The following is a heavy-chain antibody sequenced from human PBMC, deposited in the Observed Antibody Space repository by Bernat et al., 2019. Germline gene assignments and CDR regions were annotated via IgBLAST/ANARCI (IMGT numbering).Heavy chain of an antibody. J-gene: IGHJ4*03. CDR1: GFTVSSNY. V-gene: IGHV3-66*01. CDR2: IYSGGST. CDR3: AGGISTYGYGYFGY. Sequence: EVQLVESGGGLVQPGGSLRLSCAASGFTVSSNYMSWVRQAPGKGLAWVSVIYSGGSTYYADVVKGRFTMSRDNSRNTLYLQMNSLRAEDTAVYYCAGGISTYGYGYFGYWGRGTTVTVSS. D-gene: IGHD5-18*01.